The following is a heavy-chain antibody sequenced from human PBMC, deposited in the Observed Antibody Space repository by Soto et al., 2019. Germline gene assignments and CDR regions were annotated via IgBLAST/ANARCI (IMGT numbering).Heavy chain of an antibody. CDR1: GGSFSGYY. CDR3: ARAGYYGSGSYYKSWFDP. Sequence: SETLSLTCAVSGGSFSGYYWSWIRQPPGKGLEWIGEINHSGSTNYNPSLKSRVTISVDTSKNQFSLKLSSVTAADTAVYYCARAGYYGSGSYYKSWFDPWGQGTLVTVSS. CDR2: INHSGST. D-gene: IGHD3-10*01. J-gene: IGHJ5*02. V-gene: IGHV4-34*01.